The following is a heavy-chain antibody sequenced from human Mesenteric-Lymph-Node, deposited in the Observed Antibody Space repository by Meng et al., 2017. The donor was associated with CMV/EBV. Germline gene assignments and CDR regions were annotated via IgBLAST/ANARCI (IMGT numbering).Heavy chain of an antibody. CDR2: ISAYNGNT. J-gene: IGHJ6*02. V-gene: IGHV1-18*01. CDR3: AREVEGGSSSFDYGMDV. CDR1: GYTFTSYG. D-gene: IGHD2-15*01. Sequence: ASVKVSCKASGYTFTSYGISWVRQAPGQGLEWMGWISAYNGNTNYAQKLQGRVTMTTDTSTSTAYMELRSLRSEDTAVYYCAREVEGGSSSFDYGMDVWGQGTTVTVSS.